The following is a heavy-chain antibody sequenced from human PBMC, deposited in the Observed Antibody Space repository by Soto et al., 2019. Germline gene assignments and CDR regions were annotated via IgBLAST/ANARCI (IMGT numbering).Heavy chain of an antibody. D-gene: IGHD1-7*01. J-gene: IGHJ4*02. CDR3: ARHPVNWNYLFDY. V-gene: IGHV4-39*01. CDR2: IYYSGST. CDR1: GGSISSSSYY. Sequence: SETLSLTCTVSGGSISSSSYYWGWIRQPPGKGLEWIGSIYYSGSTYYNPSLKSRVTISVDTSKNQFSLKLSSVTAADTAVYYCARHPVNWNYLFDYWGQGTLVTVSS.